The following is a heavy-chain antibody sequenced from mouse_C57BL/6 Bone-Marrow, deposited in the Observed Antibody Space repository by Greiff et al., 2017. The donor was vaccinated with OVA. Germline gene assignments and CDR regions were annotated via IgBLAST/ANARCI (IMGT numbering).Heavy chain of an antibody. CDR2: FYPGSGSI. CDR3: ARHEGRLSLPLYWYFDV. J-gene: IGHJ1*03. CDR1: GYTFTEYT. D-gene: IGHD5-5*01. V-gene: IGHV1-62-2*01. Sequence: QVQLKESGAELVKPGASVKLSCKASGYTFTEYTIHWVKQRSGQGLEWIGWFYPGSGSIKYNEKFKDKATLTADKSSSTVYMELSRLTSEDSAVYFCARHEGRLSLPLYWYFDVWGTGTTVTVSS.